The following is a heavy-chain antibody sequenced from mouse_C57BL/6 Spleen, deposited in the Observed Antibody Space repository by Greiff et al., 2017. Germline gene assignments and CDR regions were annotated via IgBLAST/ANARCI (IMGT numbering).Heavy chain of an antibody. J-gene: IGHJ2*01. V-gene: IGHV1-15*01. CDR1: GYTFTDYE. D-gene: IGHD2-2*01. Sequence: VQGVESGAALVRPGASVTLSCKASGYTFTDYEMHWVKQTPVHGLAWIGAIDPETGGAAYNQTFKGKAILTADKASSTAYMELRSLTSEDSAVYYCTRRGNGYDDYYFDYWGQGTTLTGSS. CDR3: TRRGNGYDDYYFDY. CDR2: IDPETGGA.